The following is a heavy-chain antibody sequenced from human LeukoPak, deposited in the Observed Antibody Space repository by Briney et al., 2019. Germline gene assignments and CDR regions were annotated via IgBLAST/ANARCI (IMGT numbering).Heavy chain of an antibody. J-gene: IGHJ4*02. CDR3: ARVVVAASSYYFDY. CDR1: GFTISSYG. Sequence: QPGRSLRLSCAASGFTISSYGMHWVRQAPGKGLEWVAVIWYDGSNKYYADSVKGRFTISRDNSKNTLYLQMNSLRAEDTAVYYCARVVVAASSYYFDYWGQGTLVTVSS. CDR2: IWYDGSNK. V-gene: IGHV3-33*01. D-gene: IGHD2-15*01.